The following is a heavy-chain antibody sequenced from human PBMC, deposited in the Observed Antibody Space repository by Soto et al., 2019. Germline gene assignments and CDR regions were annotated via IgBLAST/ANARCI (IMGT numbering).Heavy chain of an antibody. V-gene: IGHV4-4*02. D-gene: IGHD6-19*01. Sequence: QVQLQESGPGLVKPSGTLSLTCAVSGGSISSSNWWSWVRQPPGKGLEWIGEISHSGSTNYNPSLKSQVTISVDKSKNQFSLELTSVTAADTAVYYCARLIHSSGADYWGQGTLVTVSS. CDR1: GGSISSSNW. J-gene: IGHJ4*02. CDR2: ISHSGST. CDR3: ARLIHSSGADY.